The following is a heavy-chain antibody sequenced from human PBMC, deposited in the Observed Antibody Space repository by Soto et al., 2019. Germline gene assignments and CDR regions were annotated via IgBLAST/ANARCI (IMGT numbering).Heavy chain of an antibody. V-gene: IGHV1-2*04. CDR2: INPNSGGT. J-gene: IGHJ3*02. Sequence: ASVKVSCKASGYTFTGYYIHWVRQAPGQGLEWMGWINPNSGGTNYAQKFQGWVTMTRDTSISTAYMELSRLRSDDTAVYYCARASALTIGRGRYRAFDIWGQGTMVTVSS. CDR3: ARASALTIGRGRYRAFDI. D-gene: IGHD3-9*01. CDR1: GYTFTGYY.